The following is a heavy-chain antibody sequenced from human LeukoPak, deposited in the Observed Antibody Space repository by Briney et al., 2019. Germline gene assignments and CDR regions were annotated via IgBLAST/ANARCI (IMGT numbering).Heavy chain of an antibody. CDR3: AKDTSIGKYCTNGVCSPFDY. CDR1: GFTFSSYA. D-gene: IGHD2-8*01. V-gene: IGHV3-23*01. J-gene: IGHJ4*02. Sequence: GGSLTLSCAGSGFTFSSYAMSWVRQAPGQGLEWVSVISDSGDYTSYADSVRGRFTISRDNSRDTLYLQMISLRPEDTAVYYCAKDTSIGKYCTNGVCSPFDYWGQGTLVTVSS. CDR2: ISDSGDYT.